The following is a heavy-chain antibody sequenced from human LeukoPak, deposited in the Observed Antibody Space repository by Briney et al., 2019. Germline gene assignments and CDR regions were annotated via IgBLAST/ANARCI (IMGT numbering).Heavy chain of an antibody. CDR2: IGSSGNTI. CDR3: ARDLFSGGGDDP. Sequence: GGSLRLSCAASGFTFSDYSMSWIRQAPGKGLEWVSYIGSSGNTIYYADSMKGRFTISRDNSKNTLYLQMNSLRAEDTAVYYCARDLFSGGGDDPWGQGTLVTVSS. J-gene: IGHJ5*02. D-gene: IGHD3-10*01. V-gene: IGHV3-11*04. CDR1: GFTFSDYS.